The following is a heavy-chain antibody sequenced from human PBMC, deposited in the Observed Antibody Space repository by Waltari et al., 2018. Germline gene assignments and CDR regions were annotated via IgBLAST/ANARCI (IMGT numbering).Heavy chain of an antibody. Sequence: QVQLQQWGAGLLKPSETLSLTCAVYGGSFSGYYWSWLRQPPGKGLEWIGEINHSGGTNYNPSLKSRDTISVDTTKNKFSLKLSSVTAADTAVYYLARVMFFRVGSYYLYYGLDVWGQGTTVTVSS. CDR1: GGSFSGYY. V-gene: IGHV4-34*01. J-gene: IGHJ6*02. CDR2: INHSGGT. CDR3: ARVMFFRVGSYYLYYGLDV. D-gene: IGHD1-26*01.